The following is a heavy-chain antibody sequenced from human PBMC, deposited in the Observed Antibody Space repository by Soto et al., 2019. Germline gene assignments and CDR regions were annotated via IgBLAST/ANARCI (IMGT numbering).Heavy chain of an antibody. J-gene: IGHJ4*02. Sequence: QVQLVESGGGAVQPGESLRLSCVASGFDFTYYAMHWVRQAPGKGLESVAVMSSDGSKIHHTDSVKGRFTISRDNSKNTLYLQMNSLRKEDTAVYLCAKDEGVGGTLGLFDYWGQGTLGSVSS. CDR1: GFDFTYYA. CDR3: AKDEGVGGTLGLFDY. D-gene: IGHD1-26*01. V-gene: IGHV3-30*18. CDR2: MSSDGSKI.